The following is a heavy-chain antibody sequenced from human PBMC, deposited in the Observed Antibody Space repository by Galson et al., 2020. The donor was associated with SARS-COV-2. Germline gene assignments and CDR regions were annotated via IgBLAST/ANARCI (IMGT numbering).Heavy chain of an antibody. CDR3: ARDLWGRHYGSSTGYYYDGFDV. CDR2: IKQDGSEK. J-gene: IGHJ2*01. V-gene: IGHV3-7*01. D-gene: IGHD3-22*01. Sequence: TGGSLRLSCAGSGFTFSKYWMTWVRQAPGKGLEWVADIKQDGSEKRYVGSVKGRFTISRDNAKNSLYLQMNSLRAEDTAVYYCARDLWGRHYGSSTGYYYDGFDVWGRGTLVTVSS. CDR1: GFTFSKYW.